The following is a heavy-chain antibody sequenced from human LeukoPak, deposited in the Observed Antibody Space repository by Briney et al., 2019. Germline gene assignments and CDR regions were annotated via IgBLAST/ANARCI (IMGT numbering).Heavy chain of an antibody. Sequence: PSETLSLTCTVSGGSNYWTWIRQAPGKGLEWIAYIHYSGSPHYNPSLRSRGTISIDTSKNQLSLKLNSVTAADTAVYYCARHSNWNGGVDWFDPWGQGTQVTVSS. CDR3: ARHSNWNGGVDWFDP. CDR2: IHYSGSP. J-gene: IGHJ5*02. D-gene: IGHD1-20*01. V-gene: IGHV4-59*08. CDR1: GGSNY.